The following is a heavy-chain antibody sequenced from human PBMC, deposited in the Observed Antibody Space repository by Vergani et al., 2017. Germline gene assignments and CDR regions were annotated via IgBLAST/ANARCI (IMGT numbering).Heavy chain of an antibody. CDR1: GDSISSGGYY. J-gene: IGHJ4*02. Sequence: QVQLQESGPGLVKPSQTLSLTCTVSGDSISSGGYYWSWIRQHPGKGLEWIGYIYYSGSTYYNPSLKSRVTISVDTSKNQFSLKLSSVTAADTAVYYCARDSLARGSSWTGIDYWGQGTLVTVSS. D-gene: IGHD6-13*01. V-gene: IGHV4-31*03. CDR3: ARDSLARGSSWTGIDY. CDR2: IYYSGST.